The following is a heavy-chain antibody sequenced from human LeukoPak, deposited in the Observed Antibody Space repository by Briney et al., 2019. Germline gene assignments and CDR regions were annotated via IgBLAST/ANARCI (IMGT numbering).Heavy chain of an antibody. CDR2: INPNSGGT. CDR3: ARLTLEKTRHYYYYMYV. V-gene: IGHV1-2*02. Sequence: ASVKVSCKASGYTFTGYYMHWVRQAPGQGLEWMGWINPNSGGTNYAQKFQGRVTMTRDTSISTAYMELSRLRSDDTAVYYCARLTLEKTRHYYYYMYVWGKGTTVTVSS. CDR1: GYTFTGYY. J-gene: IGHJ6*03. D-gene: IGHD3-9*01.